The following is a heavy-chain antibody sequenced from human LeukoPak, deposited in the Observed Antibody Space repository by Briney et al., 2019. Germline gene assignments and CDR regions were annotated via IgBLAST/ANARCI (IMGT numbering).Heavy chain of an antibody. J-gene: IGHJ4*02. CDR2: ITSDGSTI. CDR3: ARSTTTSLFDY. V-gene: IGHV3-48*03. Sequence: PGGSLRLSCAASGFTFSSYEMNWVRQAPGKGLEWVSFITSDGSTIFYADSVKGRFTISRDNAKNSLYLQMNSLRAVEDTAVYYCARSTTTSLFDYWGQGTLVAVSS. CDR1: GFTFSSYE. D-gene: IGHD1-1*01.